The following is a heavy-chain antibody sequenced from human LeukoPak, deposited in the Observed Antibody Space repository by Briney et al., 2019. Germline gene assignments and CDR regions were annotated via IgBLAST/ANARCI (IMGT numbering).Heavy chain of an antibody. CDR2: MYYSGTT. J-gene: IGHJ4*02. CDR3: ARQISGNKDY. CDR1: GDSISSSNYY. Sequence: SETLSLTCTVSGDSISSSNYYWGWIRQPPGNGLEWIGSMYYSGTTYYNPSLKSRVTISVDTSKNAFSLRLTSVTAADTAVYFCARQISGNKDYWGQGTLVTVSS. V-gene: IGHV4-39*01. D-gene: IGHD1/OR15-1a*01.